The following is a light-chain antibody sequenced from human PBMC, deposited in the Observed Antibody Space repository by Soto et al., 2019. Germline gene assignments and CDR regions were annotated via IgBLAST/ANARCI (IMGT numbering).Light chain of an antibody. CDR1: QTVSNTY. Sequence: TQSPGTLSLSPGERATLSCRASQTVSNTYLAWYQHKPGQAPRLLIYGASSRATDIPDRFSGSGSGTDFTLTIARLEPDDFAVYYCQHFDNSPWTFGQGTKVDIK. J-gene: IGKJ1*01. CDR3: QHFDNSPWT. CDR2: GAS. V-gene: IGKV3-20*01.